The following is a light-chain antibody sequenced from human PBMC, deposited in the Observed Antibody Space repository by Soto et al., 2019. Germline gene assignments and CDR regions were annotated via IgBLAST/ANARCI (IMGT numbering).Light chain of an antibody. J-gene: IGLJ1*01. V-gene: IGLV2-11*01. CDR1: SSDVGGYNY. CDR2: DVS. Sequence: QSALTQPRSVSGSPGQSVTISCTGTSSDVGGYNYVSWYQQHPGKAPKLMLYDVSQRPSGVPDRFSGSKSGNTASLTISGLQAEDEADYYCCSYAGSYSYVFGTGTKLTVL. CDR3: CSYAGSYSYV.